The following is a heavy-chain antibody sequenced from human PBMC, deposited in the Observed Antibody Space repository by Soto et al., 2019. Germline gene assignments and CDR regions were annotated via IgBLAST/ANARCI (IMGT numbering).Heavy chain of an antibody. CDR2: ISGSGGST. D-gene: IGHD3-16*01. J-gene: IGHJ4*02. CDR1: GFTFSSYA. CDR3: ERGPEGGGFDY. Sequence: GGSLRLSCAASGFTFSSYAMSWVRQAPGKGLEWVSAISGSGGSTYYADSVKGRFTISRDISKNTLYQQMNSLRAEDTALYSGERGPEGGGFDYWGQGTLVTVSS. V-gene: IGHV3-23*01.